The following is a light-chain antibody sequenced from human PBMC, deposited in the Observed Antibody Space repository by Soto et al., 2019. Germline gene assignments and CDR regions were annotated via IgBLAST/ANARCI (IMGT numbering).Light chain of an antibody. CDR1: QGISSW. Sequence: IQITQSPSSLSAPLGDRATITCRASQGISSWLALYQQKPEEAPKSLVYAASSLQSGVPSRFSGSGSGTDFTLTISSLQPEDFATYYCQQYNSYPITFGQGTRLEIK. V-gene: IGKV1D-16*01. CDR2: AAS. CDR3: QQYNSYPIT. J-gene: IGKJ5*01.